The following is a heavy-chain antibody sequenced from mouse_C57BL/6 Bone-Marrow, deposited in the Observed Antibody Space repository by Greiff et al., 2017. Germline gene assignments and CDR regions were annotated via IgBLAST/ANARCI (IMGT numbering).Heavy chain of an antibody. CDR2: IDPSDSYT. CDR1: GYTFTSYW. V-gene: IGHV1-59*01. CDR3: ARGEWLWLY. Sequence: QVQLKQPGAELVRPGTSVKLSCKASGYTFTSYWMHWVKQRPGQGLEWIGVIDPSDSYTNYNQKFKGKATLTVDTSSSTAYMQLSSLTSEDSAVYYCARGEWLWLYWGQGTTLTVSS. J-gene: IGHJ2*01. D-gene: IGHD2-2*01.